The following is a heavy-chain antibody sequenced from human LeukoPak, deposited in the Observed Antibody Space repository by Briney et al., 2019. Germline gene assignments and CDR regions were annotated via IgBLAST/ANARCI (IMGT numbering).Heavy chain of an antibody. V-gene: IGHV3-7*01. CDR1: GFTFSSYW. D-gene: IGHD3-10*02. J-gene: IGHJ6*04. CDR3: AELGITMIGGV. CDR2: IKQDGSEK. Sequence: GGSLRLSCAASGFTFSSYWMTWVRQAPGKGLEWVANIKQDGSEKYYVDSVKGRFTISRDNAKNSLYLEMNSLRAEDTAVYYCAELGITMIGGVWGKGTTVTISS.